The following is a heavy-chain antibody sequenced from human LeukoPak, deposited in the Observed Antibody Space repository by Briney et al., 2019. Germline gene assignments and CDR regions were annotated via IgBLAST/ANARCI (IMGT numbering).Heavy chain of an antibody. CDR2: IVVGSGNT. Sequence: SVKVSCKASGFTFTSSAVQWERQARGQRLEWIGWIVVGSGNTNYAQKFQERVTITRDMSTSTAYMELSSLRSEDTAVYYCAANPPPYYYGSGSYYFDYWGQGTLVTVSS. J-gene: IGHJ4*02. CDR1: GFTFTSSA. V-gene: IGHV1-58*01. CDR3: AANPPPYYYGSGSYYFDY. D-gene: IGHD3-10*01.